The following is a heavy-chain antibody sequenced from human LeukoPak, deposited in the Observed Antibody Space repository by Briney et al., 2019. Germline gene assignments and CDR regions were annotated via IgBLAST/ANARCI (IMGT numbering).Heavy chain of an antibody. D-gene: IGHD2-2*01. J-gene: IGHJ6*03. V-gene: IGHV1-2*02. Sequence: ASVKVSCKASGYTFTGYYMHWVRQAPGQALEWIGWINPNRVVTKYAQKFQGRVTMTRDTSISTAYMELSRLRSDDTAVYYCASELTETRYCSSASCPTSMDVWGKGTTVTVSS. CDR2: INPNRVVT. CDR1: GYTFTGYY. CDR3: ASELTETRYCSSASCPTSMDV.